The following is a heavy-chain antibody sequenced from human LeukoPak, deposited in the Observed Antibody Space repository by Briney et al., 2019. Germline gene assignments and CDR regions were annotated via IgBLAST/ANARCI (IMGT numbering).Heavy chain of an antibody. Sequence: GGSLRLSCAASGFTFSSYAMSWVRQAPGKGLEWVSAISGSGGSTYYADSVKGRFTISRDNSKNTLYLQMNSLRAEDTAVYYCAKDSSSSMYYYYGMDVWGQGTAVTVSS. J-gene: IGHJ6*02. CDR3: AKDSSSSMYYYYGMDV. D-gene: IGHD6-6*01. V-gene: IGHV3-23*01. CDR1: GFTFSSYA. CDR2: ISGSGGST.